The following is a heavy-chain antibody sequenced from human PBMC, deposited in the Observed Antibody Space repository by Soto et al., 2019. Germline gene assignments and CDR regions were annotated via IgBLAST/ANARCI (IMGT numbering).Heavy chain of an antibody. CDR1: GGSISSGDYY. Sequence: SETLSLTCTVSGGSISSGDYYWSWIRQPPGKGLEWIGYIYYSGSTYYNPSLKSRVTISVDTSKNQFSLKLSSVTAADTAVYYCARAEVLLWFGELARFDPWGQGTLVTVSS. J-gene: IGHJ5*02. CDR3: ARAEVLLWFGELARFDP. CDR2: IYYSGST. D-gene: IGHD3-10*01. V-gene: IGHV4-30-4*01.